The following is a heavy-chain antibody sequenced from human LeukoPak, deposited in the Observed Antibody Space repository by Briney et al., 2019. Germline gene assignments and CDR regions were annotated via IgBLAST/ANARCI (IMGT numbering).Heavy chain of an antibody. D-gene: IGHD6-19*01. CDR2: IYYSGST. CDR1: GGSISSYY. Sequence: SETLSLTCTVSGGSISSYYWNWIRQPPGKGLEWIGYIYYSGSTNYNPSLKSRVTISVDTSKNQFSLKLSSVTAADTAVYYCAREGYSSGWHHIDYWGQGTLVTVSS. V-gene: IGHV4-59*01. CDR3: AREGYSSGWHHIDY. J-gene: IGHJ4*02.